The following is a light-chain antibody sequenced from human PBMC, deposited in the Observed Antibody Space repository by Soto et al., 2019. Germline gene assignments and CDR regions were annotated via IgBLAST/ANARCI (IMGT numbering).Light chain of an antibody. V-gene: IGKV3-20*01. CDR2: GAF. CDR1: QSVSSSY. CDR3: QQYGSSPLYT. Sequence: EIVLTQSPGTLSLSPGERATLSCRASQSVSSSYLAWYQQKPGQAPRLLIYGAFSRATGIPDRFSGSGSGTDFTLTISSLEPEDVAVYYCQQYGSSPLYTFGQGTKLEIK. J-gene: IGKJ2*01.